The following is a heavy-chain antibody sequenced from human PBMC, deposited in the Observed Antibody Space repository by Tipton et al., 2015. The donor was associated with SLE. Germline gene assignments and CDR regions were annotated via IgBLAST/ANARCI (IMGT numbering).Heavy chain of an antibody. CDR3: ARSSGDSLYYFNY. J-gene: IGHJ4*02. D-gene: IGHD2-15*01. V-gene: IGHV4-4*02. CDR2: IDHSGST. Sequence: TLSLTCAVYGGSINSRNWWSWIRQSPGKGLEWIGEIDHSGSTNYNPSLESRVTISIDKSRNQFSLKLNSVTAADTAVYYCARSSGDSLYYFNYWGQGTLVSVSS. CDR1: GGSINSRNW.